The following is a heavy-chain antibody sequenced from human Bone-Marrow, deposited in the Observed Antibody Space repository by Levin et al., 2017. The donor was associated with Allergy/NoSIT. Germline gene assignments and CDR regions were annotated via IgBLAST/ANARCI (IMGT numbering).Heavy chain of an antibody. CDR1: GFTFDDYA. Sequence: PGGSLRLSCAASGFTFDDYAMHWVRHIPGKGLEWIAGVSRDSDSIGYADSVKGRFTISRDNARSSLSLQMDSLRLAATAFYYCSRDPHIGGNSGNIDSWGQGTVVTVSS. V-gene: IGHV3-9*01. J-gene: IGHJ4*02. D-gene: IGHD4-23*01. CDR2: VSRDSDSI. CDR3: SRDPHIGGNSGNIDS.